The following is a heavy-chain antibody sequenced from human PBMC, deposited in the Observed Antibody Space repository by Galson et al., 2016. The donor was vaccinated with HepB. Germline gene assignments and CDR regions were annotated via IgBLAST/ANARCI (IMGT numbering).Heavy chain of an antibody. J-gene: IGHJ3*02. CDR1: GFTLRSYA. Sequence: SLRLSCAASGFTLRSYAMGWVRQAPGRGLELAANINQDGGEESYVDSAKGRFTISRDNAKNTLYLQMSSLRDVDTAVYCCARDPGYSAFDIWGQGTMVTVSS. CDR3: ARDPGYSAFDI. D-gene: IGHD5-12*01. CDR2: INQDGGEE. V-gene: IGHV3-7*01.